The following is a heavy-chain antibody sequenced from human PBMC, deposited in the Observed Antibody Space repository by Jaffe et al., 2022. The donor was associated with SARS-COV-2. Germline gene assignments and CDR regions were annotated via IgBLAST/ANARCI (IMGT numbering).Heavy chain of an antibody. D-gene: IGHD6-19*01. CDR3: AKASSGWSGGMDV. V-gene: IGHV3-30*18. CDR1: GFTFSSYG. CDR2: ISYDGSNK. J-gene: IGHJ6*02. Sequence: QVQLVESGGGVVQPGRSLRLSCAASGFTFSSYGMHWVRQAPGKGLEWVAVISYDGSNKYYADSVKGRFTISRDNSKNTLYLQMNSLRAEDTAVYYCAKASSGWSGGMDVWGQGTTVTVSS.